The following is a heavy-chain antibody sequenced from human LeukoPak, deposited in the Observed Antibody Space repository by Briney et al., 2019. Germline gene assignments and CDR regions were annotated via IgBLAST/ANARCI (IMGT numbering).Heavy chain of an antibody. CDR3: ARHRRDGYNPYYYYYMDV. J-gene: IGHJ6*03. D-gene: IGHD5-24*01. V-gene: IGHV5-51*01. CDR1: GYSFTSYW. CDR2: IYPGDSDT. Sequence: GESLKISCKGSGYSFTSYWIGWVRQMPGKGLEWMGIIYPGDSDTRYSPSFQGQVTISADKSIITAYLQWSSLKASDTAMYYCARHRRDGYNPYYYYYMDVWGKGTTVTVSS.